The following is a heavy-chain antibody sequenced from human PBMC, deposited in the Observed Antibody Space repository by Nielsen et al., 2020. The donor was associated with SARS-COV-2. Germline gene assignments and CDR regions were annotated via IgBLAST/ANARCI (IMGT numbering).Heavy chain of an antibody. D-gene: IGHD2-2*01. CDR3: ARRVVVPAAMVFDP. CDR2: MNPNSGNT. V-gene: IGHV1-8*01. J-gene: IGHJ5*02. CDR1: GYTFTSYD. Sequence: ASVKVSCKASGYTFTSYDINWVRQATGQGLERMGWMNPNSGNTGYAQKFQGRVTMTRNTSISTAYMELSSLRSEDTAVYYCARRVVVPAAMVFDPWGQGTLVTVSS.